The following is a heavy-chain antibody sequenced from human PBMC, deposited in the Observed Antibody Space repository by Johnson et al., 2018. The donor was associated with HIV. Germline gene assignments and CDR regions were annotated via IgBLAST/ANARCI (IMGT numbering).Heavy chain of an antibody. V-gene: IGHV3-9*01. CDR1: GFTFDDYA. CDR3: AKAPSPRGAFDI. J-gene: IGHJ3*02. CDR2: ISWNSGSI. Sequence: VQLVESGGGLVQPGRSLRLSCAASGFTFDDYAMHCVRQAPGKGLEWVSGISWNSGSIGYADSVKGRFTISRDNAKNSLYLQMNSLRAEDTALYYCAKAPSPRGAFDIWGQGTMVTVSS.